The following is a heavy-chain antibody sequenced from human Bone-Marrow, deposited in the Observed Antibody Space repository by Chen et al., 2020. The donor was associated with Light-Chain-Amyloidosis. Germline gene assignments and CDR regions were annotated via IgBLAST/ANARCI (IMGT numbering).Heavy chain of an antibody. CDR1: GYTFPNYW. D-gene: IGHD5-12*01. Sequence: EVQLEQSGPEVKKPGESLKISCKGSGYTFPNYWLGWVRRMPGKGLEWLGVISPDDSDARYSPSFEGQVTISADKSITPAYLQWRSLKASDTAMYYCASRRDGYNFDYWGQGTLVTVSS. CDR2: ISPDDSDA. V-gene: IGHV5-51*01. CDR3: ASRRDGYNFDY. J-gene: IGHJ4*02.